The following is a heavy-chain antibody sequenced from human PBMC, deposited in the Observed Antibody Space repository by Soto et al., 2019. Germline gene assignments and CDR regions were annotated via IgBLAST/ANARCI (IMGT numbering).Heavy chain of an antibody. CDR3: SRVYYNCYDCNSPGGIDV. J-gene: IGHJ4*01. Sequence: PGGSLRLSCSASGFTVSSNYMNWVRQAPGKGLEWVSVIYTCGSTYYADSVQGRFTISRDNSKNTQYLQMNSLRAEDTAVYYCSRVYYNCYDCNSPGGIDVWGQGTLVTVSS. CDR2: IYTCGST. CDR1: GFTVSSNY. D-gene: IGHD3-10*01. V-gene: IGHV3-53*01.